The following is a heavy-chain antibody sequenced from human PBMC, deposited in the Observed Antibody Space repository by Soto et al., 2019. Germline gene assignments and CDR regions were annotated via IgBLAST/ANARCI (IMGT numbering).Heavy chain of an antibody. CDR1: GFTFSSYA. CDR3: AKDLWNQYYFDS. V-gene: IGHV3-23*01. J-gene: IGHJ4*02. Sequence: LRLSCAASGFTFSSYAMSWVRQAPGKGLDWVSTISGSGASADYADSVKGRFTISRDNSKNTLSLQMDGLRAEDTGVYYCAKDLWNQYYFDSWGQGTLVTVSS. D-gene: IGHD1-1*01. CDR2: ISGSGASA.